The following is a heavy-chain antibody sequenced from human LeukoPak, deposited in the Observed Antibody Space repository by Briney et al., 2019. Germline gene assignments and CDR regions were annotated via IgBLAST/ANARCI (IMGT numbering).Heavy chain of an antibody. J-gene: IGHJ3*02. D-gene: IGHD1-26*01. Sequence: SQTLSLTCTVSGGSISSGTYYWSWIRQPAGKGLEWIGRIYTSGSTNYNPSLKSRVTISVDTSKNQFSLKLSSVTAADTAVYYCARTFSKWELRGLAAFDIWGQGTMVTVSS. CDR1: GGSISSGTYY. CDR2: IYTSGST. V-gene: IGHV4-61*02. CDR3: ARTFSKWELRGLAAFDI.